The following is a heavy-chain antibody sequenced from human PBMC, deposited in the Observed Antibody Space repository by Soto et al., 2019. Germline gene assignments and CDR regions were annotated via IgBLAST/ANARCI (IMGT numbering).Heavy chain of an antibody. V-gene: IGHV4-30-4*01. CDR2: IYYSGST. CDR3: VARAAAAPGWFDP. J-gene: IGHJ5*02. D-gene: IGHD6-13*01. Sequence: SETLSLTCTVSGGSISSGDYYWSWIRQPPGKGLEWIGYIYYSGSTYYNPSLKSRVTISVDTSKNQFSLKLSSVTAADTAVYYCVARAAAAPGWFDPWGQGALVTVSS. CDR1: GGSISSGDYY.